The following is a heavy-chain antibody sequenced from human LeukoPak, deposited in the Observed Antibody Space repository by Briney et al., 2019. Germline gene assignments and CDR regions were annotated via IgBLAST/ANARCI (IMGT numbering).Heavy chain of an antibody. CDR1: GGSISNYY. D-gene: IGHD5-18*01. J-gene: IGHJ4*02. V-gene: IGHV4-59*01. CDR2: VYHNGQA. Sequence: SETLSLTCTVSGGSISNYYWSWIRQSPGRGLEWIGYVYHNGQARYNPSLQSRATLSVDTSKNQFSLKLSSVTAADTAVYYCARDGYSYTDYWGQGTLVTVSS. CDR3: ARDGYSYTDY.